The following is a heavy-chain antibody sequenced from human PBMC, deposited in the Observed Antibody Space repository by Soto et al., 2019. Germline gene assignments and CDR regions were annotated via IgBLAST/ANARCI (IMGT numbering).Heavy chain of an antibody. V-gene: IGHV3-9*01. CDR2: ISWNSGSI. D-gene: IGHD6-19*01. Sequence: GGSLRLSCAASGFTFDDYAMHWVRQAPGKGLEWVSGISWNSGSIGYADSVKGRFTISRDNAKNSLYLQMNSLRAEDTALYYCAKDNSLGYSSGWYQSIDYWGQGTLVTVSS. CDR1: GFTFDDYA. J-gene: IGHJ4*02. CDR3: AKDNSLGYSSGWYQSIDY.